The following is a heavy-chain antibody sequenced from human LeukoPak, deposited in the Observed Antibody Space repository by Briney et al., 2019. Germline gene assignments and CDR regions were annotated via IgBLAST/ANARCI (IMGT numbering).Heavy chain of an antibody. J-gene: IGHJ3*02. Sequence: SQTLSLTCTVSGGSISSGSYYWSWIRQPAGKGLEWIGRIYTSGSTNYNPSLKSRVTISVDTSKNQFSLKLSSVTAADTAVYYCAREGALAFDIWGQGTMVTVSS. V-gene: IGHV4-61*02. CDR2: IYTSGST. CDR3: AREGALAFDI. CDR1: GGSISSGSYY. D-gene: IGHD3-16*01.